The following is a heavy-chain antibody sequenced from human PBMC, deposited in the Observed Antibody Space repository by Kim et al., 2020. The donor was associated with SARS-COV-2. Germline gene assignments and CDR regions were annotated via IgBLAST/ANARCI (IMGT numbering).Heavy chain of an antibody. J-gene: IGHJ5*02. Sequence: PSLKSRVTISVDTSKNQFSLKLSSVTAADTAVYYCATLNYYGSGSRKFDPWGQGTLVTVSS. D-gene: IGHD3-10*01. CDR3: ATLNYYGSGSRKFDP. V-gene: IGHV4-39*01.